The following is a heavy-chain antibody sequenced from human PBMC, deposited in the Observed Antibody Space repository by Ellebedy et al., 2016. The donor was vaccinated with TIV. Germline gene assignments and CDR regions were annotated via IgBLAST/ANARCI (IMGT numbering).Heavy chain of an antibody. CDR1: GFSLRTGRLS. CDR2: IDWDADK. Sequence: SGPTLVKPTQTLTLTCTFSGFSLRTGRLSVSWIRQPHGKALEWLARIDWDADKFYSTSLRTRLTISKDSSENQVVLTMTNMDPEDTATYYCARISGGWGFDYWGQGALVTVSS. J-gene: IGHJ4*02. D-gene: IGHD2-15*01. CDR3: ARISGGWGFDY. V-gene: IGHV2-70*17.